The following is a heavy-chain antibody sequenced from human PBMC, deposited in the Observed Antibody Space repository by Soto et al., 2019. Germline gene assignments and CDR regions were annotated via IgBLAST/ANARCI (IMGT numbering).Heavy chain of an antibody. CDR3: ARDIEGATILSYYYYGMDV. CDR2: ISYDGSNK. CDR1: GFTFSSYA. V-gene: IGHV3-30-3*01. D-gene: IGHD1-26*01. J-gene: IGHJ6*02. Sequence: GGSLRLSCAASGFTFSSYAMHWVRQAPGKGLEWVAVISYDGSNKYYADSVKGRFTISRDNSKNTLYLQMNSLRAEDTAVYYCARDIEGATILSYYYYGMDVWGQGTTVTVSS.